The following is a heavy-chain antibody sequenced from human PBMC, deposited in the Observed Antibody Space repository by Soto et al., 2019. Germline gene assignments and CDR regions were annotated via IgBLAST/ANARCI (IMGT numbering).Heavy chain of an antibody. CDR2: ISAYNGNT. J-gene: IGHJ4*01. CDR1: GYTFTSYG. Sequence: ASLKVSCKASGYTFTSYGISWVRQAPGQGLEWMGWISAYNGNTNYAQKLQGRVTMTTDTSTSTAYMELRSLRSDDTAVYYCARLTYYYDSSGYYTPSNYFDYWG. CDR3: ARLTYYYDSSGYYTPSNYFDY. V-gene: IGHV1-18*01. D-gene: IGHD3-22*01.